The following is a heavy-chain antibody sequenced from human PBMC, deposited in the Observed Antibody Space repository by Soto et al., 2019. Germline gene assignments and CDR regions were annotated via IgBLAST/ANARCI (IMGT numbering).Heavy chain of an antibody. CDR3: ARGEGFWSGYWDYYYGMDV. D-gene: IGHD3-3*01. CDR2: IYYTGTT. J-gene: IGHJ6*02. CDR1: GASINPYH. Sequence: SETLSLTCTVSGASINPYHWSWVRQPPGKRLEWIGWIYYTGTTNYNPSLNSRVTISLDTSRNQFSLKLSSVTAADTAVYYCARGEGFWSGYWDYYYGMDVWGQGTTVTVSS. V-gene: IGHV4-59*01.